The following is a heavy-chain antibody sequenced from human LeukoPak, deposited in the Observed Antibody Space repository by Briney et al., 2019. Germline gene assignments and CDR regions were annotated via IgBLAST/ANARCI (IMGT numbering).Heavy chain of an antibody. CDR1: GFTFSDHY. CDR2: SRNKANTYTT. Sequence: GGSLRLSCAASGFTFSDHYMDWVRQAPGKGLEWVGRSRNKANTYTTEYAASVKGRFTISRDDSKNSVYLQVNSLKTEDTAVYYCSCLGYWGQGTLVTVSS. CDR3: SCLGY. V-gene: IGHV3-72*01. J-gene: IGHJ1*01. D-gene: IGHD2-15*01.